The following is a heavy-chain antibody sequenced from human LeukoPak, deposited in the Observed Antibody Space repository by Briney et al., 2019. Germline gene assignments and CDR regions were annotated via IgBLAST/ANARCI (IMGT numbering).Heavy chain of an antibody. V-gene: IGHV4-59*13. CDR3: ARARRWNAAVEGWWFDP. D-gene: IGHD1-1*01. CDR1: GVSITTYY. J-gene: IGHJ5*02. Sequence: SETLSLTCTVSGVSITTYYWSWIRQPPGKGLEWIGYIYHSGSTNYNPSLKSRVTISVDTSKSQFSLKLSSVTAADTAVYYCARARRWNAAVEGWWFDPWGQGTLVTVSS. CDR2: IYHSGST.